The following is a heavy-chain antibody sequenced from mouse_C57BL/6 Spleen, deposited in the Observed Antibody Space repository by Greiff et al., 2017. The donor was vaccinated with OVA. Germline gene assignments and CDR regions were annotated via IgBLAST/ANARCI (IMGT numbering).Heavy chain of an antibody. CDR2: IDPENGDT. CDR3: TTRGYDEYYFDY. J-gene: IGHJ2*01. D-gene: IGHD2-2*01. CDR1: GFNIKDDY. V-gene: IGHV14-4*01. Sequence: VQLQQSGAELVRPGASVKLSCTASGFNIKDDYMHWVKQRPEQGLEWIGWIDPENGDTEYASKFQGKATITADTSSNTAYLQLSSLTSEDTAVYYCTTRGYDEYYFDYWGQGTTLTVSS.